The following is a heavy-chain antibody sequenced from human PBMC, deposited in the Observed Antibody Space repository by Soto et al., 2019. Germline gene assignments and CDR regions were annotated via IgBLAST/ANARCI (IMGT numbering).Heavy chain of an antibody. J-gene: IGHJ4*02. CDR1: GFTFSIYS. CDR2: VSYDGSNK. CDR3: AIAAFSYGDYPPDY. D-gene: IGHD4-17*01. Sequence: GGSLRLSCVASGFTFSIYSIHWVRQAPGKGLEWVAVVSYDGSNKYYADSVKGRFNISRDISKNTLSLQMDSLRTEDTAIYYCAIAAFSYGDYPPDYWGQGTLVTVSS. V-gene: IGHV3-30*04.